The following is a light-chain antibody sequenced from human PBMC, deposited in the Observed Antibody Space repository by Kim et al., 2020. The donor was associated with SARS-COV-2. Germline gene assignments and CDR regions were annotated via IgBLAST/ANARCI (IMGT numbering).Light chain of an antibody. CDR2: GKN. CDR1: SLRSYY. CDR3: NSRESSANHWM. V-gene: IGLV3-19*01. J-gene: IGLJ3*02. Sequence: SSELTQDPAVSVALGQTVRITCQGDSLRSYYASWYQQKPGQAPVLVFYGKNNRPSGIPDRFSGSYSGNTASLTITAAQAEDEADYYCNSRESSANHWMFGGGTKLTGL.